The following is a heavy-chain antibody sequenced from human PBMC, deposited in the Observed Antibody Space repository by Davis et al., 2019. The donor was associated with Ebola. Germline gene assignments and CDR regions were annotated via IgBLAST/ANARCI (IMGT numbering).Heavy chain of an antibody. Sequence: PGGSLRLSCAASGFSFDDYAMHWVRQAPGKGLEWVSGISWNSGSIGYADSMRGRFTISRDNAKNSLYLQMTDLRPDDTAIYYCTKGDDDYRESVYWGQGTLVSVSS. CDR1: GFSFDDYA. J-gene: IGHJ4*02. D-gene: IGHD5-12*01. V-gene: IGHV3-9*01. CDR2: ISWNSGSI. CDR3: TKGDDDYRESVY.